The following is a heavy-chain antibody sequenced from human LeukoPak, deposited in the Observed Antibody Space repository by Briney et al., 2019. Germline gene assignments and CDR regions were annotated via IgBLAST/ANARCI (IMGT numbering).Heavy chain of an antibody. CDR2: INSDGSST. CDR1: GFTLSSYW. V-gene: IGHV3-74*01. CDR3: ARSNWNDEGGFDY. J-gene: IGHJ4*02. D-gene: IGHD1-1*01. Sequence: GGSLRLSCAASGFTLSSYWMHWVRQAPGKGLVWVSRINSDGSSTSYADSVKGRFTISSDNAKNTLFLQMSSLRAEDTVVYYCARSNWNDEGGFDYWGQGTLVTVSS.